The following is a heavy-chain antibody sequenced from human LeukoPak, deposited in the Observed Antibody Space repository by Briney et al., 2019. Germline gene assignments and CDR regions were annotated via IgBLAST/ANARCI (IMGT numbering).Heavy chain of an antibody. D-gene: IGHD1-26*01. CDR1: GGSISSGDYY. V-gene: IGHV4-30-4*08. Sequence: SETLSLTCTVSGGSISSGDYYWSWIRQPPGKGLEWIGYIYYSGSTYYNPSLKSRVTISVDTSKNQFSLKLSSVTAADTAVYYCARAQWWELFTFDILGQGTMVTVSS. J-gene: IGHJ3*02. CDR3: ARAQWWELFTFDI. CDR2: IYYSGST.